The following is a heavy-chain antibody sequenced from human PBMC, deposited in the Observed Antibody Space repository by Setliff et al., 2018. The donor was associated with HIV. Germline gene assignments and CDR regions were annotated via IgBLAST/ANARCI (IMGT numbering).Heavy chain of an antibody. Sequence: PSETLSLTCAVYGGSFSEYYWSWIRQSPGKGLEWIGEINHSGRTHYNPPLKSRATISVYTSKNQFSLRRNSVTAADTAVYYCARGATLLPGYSDRWEYFYMDVWGKGTTVTVSS. CDR2: INHSGRT. CDR1: GGSFSEYY. V-gene: IGHV4-34*01. D-gene: IGHD5-12*01. J-gene: IGHJ6*03. CDR3: ARGATLLPGYSDRWEYFYMDV.